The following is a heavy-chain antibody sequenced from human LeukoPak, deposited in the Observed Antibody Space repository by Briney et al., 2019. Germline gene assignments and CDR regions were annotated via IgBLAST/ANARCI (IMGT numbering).Heavy chain of an antibody. J-gene: IGHJ6*04. CDR2: ISWDGGST. Sequence: GGSLRLSCAASGFTFDDYAMHWVRQAPGKGLEWVSLISWDGGSTYYADSVKGRFTISRDNSKNSLYLQMNSLRAEDTALYYCAKDIKPAAPNYHYGMDVWGKGTTVTVSS. CDR3: AKDIKPAAPNYHYGMDV. CDR1: GFTFDDYA. V-gene: IGHV3-43D*04. D-gene: IGHD2-2*01.